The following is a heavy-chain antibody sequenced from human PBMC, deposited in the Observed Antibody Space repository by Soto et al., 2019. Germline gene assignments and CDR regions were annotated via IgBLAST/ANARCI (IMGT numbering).Heavy chain of an antibody. CDR2: IDLTDSYT. CDR3: ARHGGAHYVSSGYHYALDD. CDR1: GYTFRNNW. D-gene: IGHD3-22*01. J-gene: IGHJ4*02. Sequence: EVKLVQSGAEVKKPGESLRISCKGSGYTFRNNWITWVRQMPGKGLEWMGRIDLTDSYTSYSPSFQGHVSFSADTSINTAYLQGSRLRASDTAMYSCARHGGAHYVSSGYHYALDDWGQGAPVTVSS. V-gene: IGHV5-10-1*03.